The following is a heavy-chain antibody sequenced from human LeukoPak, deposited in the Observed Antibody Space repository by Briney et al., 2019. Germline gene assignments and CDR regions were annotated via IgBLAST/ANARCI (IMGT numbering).Heavy chain of an antibody. CDR2: IGDDGSHK. Sequence: PGRFLRLSCAASGFTFYIYAIHWVRQAPGKGLQWVAVIGDDGSHKDYVDSVKGRFTISRDNSKNTLYLQMNSLRAEDTAVYYCVRESSYGDYVDYWGQGTLVTVSS. D-gene: IGHD4-17*01. CDR1: GFTFYIYA. V-gene: IGHV3-30*14. J-gene: IGHJ4*02. CDR3: VRESSYGDYVDY.